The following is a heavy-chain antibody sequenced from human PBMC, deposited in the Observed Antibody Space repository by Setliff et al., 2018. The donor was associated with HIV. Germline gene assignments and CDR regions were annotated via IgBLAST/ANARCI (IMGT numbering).Heavy chain of an antibody. CDR1: GFTFRSFG. D-gene: IGHD6-13*01. CDR3: AKADDGAAAGPAP. J-gene: IGHJ5*02. CDR2: IWYDGINK. V-gene: IGHV3-33*06. Sequence: GGSLGLSCAASGFTFRSFGMHWVRQVPGRGLEWVAVIWYDGINKNYADSVRGRFTISRDNSRDTLYLEMSSLRVEDTALYYCAKADDGAAAGPAPWGQGTQVTVSS.